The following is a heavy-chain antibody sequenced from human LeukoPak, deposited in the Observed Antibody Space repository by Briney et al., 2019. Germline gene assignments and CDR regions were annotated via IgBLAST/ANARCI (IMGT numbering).Heavy chain of an antibody. J-gene: IGHJ4*02. V-gene: IGHV1-69*13. CDR1: GGTFSSYA. Sequence: SVKVSCKASGGTFSSYAISWVRQAPGQGLEWMGGIIPIFGTANYAQKFQGRVTITADESTSTACMELSSLRSEDTAVYYCARRYYDSSGYLYFDYWGQGTLVTVSS. D-gene: IGHD3-22*01. CDR2: IIPIFGTA. CDR3: ARRYYDSSGYLYFDY.